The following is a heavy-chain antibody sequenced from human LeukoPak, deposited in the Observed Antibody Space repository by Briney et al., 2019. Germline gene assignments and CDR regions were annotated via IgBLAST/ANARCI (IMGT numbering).Heavy chain of an antibody. CDR1: GGSFSGYY. CDR3: ARALYKLTGVARYFDY. CDR2: INHSGST. Sequence: SETLSLTCAVYGGSFSGYYWSWIRQPPGKGLEWIGEINHSGSTNYNPSLKSRVTISVDTPKNQFSLKLSSVTAADTAVYYCARALYKLTGVARYFDYWGQGTLVTVSS. D-gene: IGHD7-27*01. V-gene: IGHV4-34*01. J-gene: IGHJ4*02.